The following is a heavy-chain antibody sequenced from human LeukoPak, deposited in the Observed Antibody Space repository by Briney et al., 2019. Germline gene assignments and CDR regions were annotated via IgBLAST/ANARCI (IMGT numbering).Heavy chain of an antibody. J-gene: IGHJ4*02. CDR3: ARDPSSGWYPTVDY. CDR2: TYYRTKWYN. V-gene: IGHV6-1*01. CDR1: GVSVSSNSSA. Sequence: SQTLSLTCAISGVSVSSNSSAWNWLRQCPSRGLEGLGRTYYRTKWYNDYGVSVKSAITINPDTSTNQFSLQLNSVTHEDTAVYYCARDPSSGWYPTVDYWGQGTLVTVSS. D-gene: IGHD6-13*01.